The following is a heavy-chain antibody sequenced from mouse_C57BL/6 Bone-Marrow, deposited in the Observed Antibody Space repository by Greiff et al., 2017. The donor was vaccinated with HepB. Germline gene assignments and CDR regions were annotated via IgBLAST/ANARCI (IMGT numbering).Heavy chain of an antibody. CDR3: ARPGYSNYDAMDY. CDR2: ISYDGSN. D-gene: IGHD2-5*01. CDR1: GYSITSGYY. Sequence: ESGPGLVKPSQSLSLTCSVTGYSITSGYYWNWIRQFPGNKLEWMGYISYDGSNNYNPSLKNRISITRDTSKNQFFLKLNSVTTEDTATYYCARPGYSNYDAMDYWGQGTSVTVSS. J-gene: IGHJ4*01. V-gene: IGHV3-6*01.